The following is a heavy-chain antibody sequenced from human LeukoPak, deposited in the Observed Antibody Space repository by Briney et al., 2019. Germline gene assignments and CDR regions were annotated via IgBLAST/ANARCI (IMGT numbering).Heavy chain of an antibody. J-gene: IGHJ4*02. CDR1: GFSFSNYN. Sequence: GGSLRLSCAASGFSFSNYNIHWVRQAPGKGLEWVSFIRYVGSKEDFADSVRGRFTVSRDNSENTVYLQMNSLRPEDTAIYYCAKQGSYCMDYWGQGTLVTVSS. D-gene: IGHD3-10*01. V-gene: IGHV3-30*02. CDR2: IRYVGSKE. CDR3: AKQGSYCMDY.